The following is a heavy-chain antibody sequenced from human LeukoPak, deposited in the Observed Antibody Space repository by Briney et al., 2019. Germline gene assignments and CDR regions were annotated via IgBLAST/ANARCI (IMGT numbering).Heavy chain of an antibody. D-gene: IGHD5-18*01. Sequence: PSETLSLTCDVSGGPFSGYNWSWIRQPPGKGLEWIGEISHSGSTNYNPSLKSQVTISVDTSKNQFSLKLSSVTAADMAVFYCARGRGYNAFDIWGQGTMVTVSS. V-gene: IGHV4-34*01. CDR2: ISHSGST. CDR3: ARGRGYNAFDI. CDR1: GGPFSGYN. J-gene: IGHJ3*02.